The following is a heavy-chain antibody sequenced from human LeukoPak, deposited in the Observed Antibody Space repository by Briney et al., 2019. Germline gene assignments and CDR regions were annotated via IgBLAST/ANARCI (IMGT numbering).Heavy chain of an antibody. V-gene: IGHV4-4*07. D-gene: IGHD3-22*01. Sequence: SETLSLTCTVSGGSISSYYWSWIRQPAGKGLEWIGRIYTSGSTNYNPSLKSRVTISVDTSKNQFSLKLSSVTAADTAVYYCAAGRDSSGYVDYWGQGTLVTVSS. CDR2: IYTSGST. CDR1: GGSISSYY. CDR3: AAGRDSSGYVDY. J-gene: IGHJ4*02.